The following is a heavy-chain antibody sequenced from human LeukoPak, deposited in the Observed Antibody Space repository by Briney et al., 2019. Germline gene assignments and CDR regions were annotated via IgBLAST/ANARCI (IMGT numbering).Heavy chain of an antibody. CDR2: IRANNGNT. V-gene: IGHV1-18*01. CDR3: ARGSSTVYGYMDV. D-gene: IGHD2/OR15-2a*01. J-gene: IGHJ6*04. CDR1: GYTFTNYG. Sequence: GASVKVSCKASGYTFTNYGISWVRQAPGQGLEWMGWIRANNGNTDYAQKLQGRVTMTTDTSTSTAYMELRSLTSDDTAVYCCARGSSTVYGYMDVWGRGTTVTVSS.